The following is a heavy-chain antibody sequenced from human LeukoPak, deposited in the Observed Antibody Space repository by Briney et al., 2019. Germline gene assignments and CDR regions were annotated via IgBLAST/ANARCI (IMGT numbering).Heavy chain of an antibody. Sequence: PGGSLRLSCAASGFTFSSYWMSWVRQAPGKGLEWVSAISGSGGSTYYADSVKGWFTISRDNSKNTLYLQMNSLRAEDTAVYYCAKYLSPQGSSTSDWFDPWGQGTLVTVSS. CDR1: GFTFSSYW. D-gene: IGHD2-2*01. CDR3: AKYLSPQGSSTSDWFDP. J-gene: IGHJ5*02. V-gene: IGHV3-23*01. CDR2: ISGSGGST.